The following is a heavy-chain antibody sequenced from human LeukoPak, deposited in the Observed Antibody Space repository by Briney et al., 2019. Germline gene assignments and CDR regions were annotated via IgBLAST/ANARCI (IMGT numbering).Heavy chain of an antibody. Sequence: GGSLRLSCAASGFTFSSYAMSWVRQAPGKGLEWVSAISGSGGSTYYADSVKGRFTISRDNSKNTLCPQMNSLRAEDTAVYYCAKDQCSGCADNWFDPWGQGTLVTVSS. J-gene: IGHJ5*02. V-gene: IGHV3-23*01. CDR2: ISGSGGST. D-gene: IGHD6-19*01. CDR3: AKDQCSGCADNWFDP. CDR1: GFTFSSYA.